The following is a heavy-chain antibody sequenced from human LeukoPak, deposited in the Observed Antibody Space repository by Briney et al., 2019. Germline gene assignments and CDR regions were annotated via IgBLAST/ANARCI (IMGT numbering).Heavy chain of an antibody. V-gene: IGHV4-61*02. Sequence: SQTLSLTCTVSGGSISSGSYYWSWIRQPAGKGLEWIGRIYTSGSTNYNPPLKSRVTISVDTSKNQFSLKLSSVTAADTAVYYCARDEPDYYDSSGYEPNDAFDIWGQGTMVTVSS. CDR2: IYTSGST. CDR1: GGSISSGSYY. D-gene: IGHD3-22*01. J-gene: IGHJ3*02. CDR3: ARDEPDYYDSSGYEPNDAFDI.